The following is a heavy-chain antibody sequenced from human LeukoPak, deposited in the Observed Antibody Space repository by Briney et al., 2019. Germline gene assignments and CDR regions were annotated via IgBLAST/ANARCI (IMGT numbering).Heavy chain of an antibody. CDR1: GGSISSYY. CDR2: IYDSGST. D-gene: IGHD6-19*01. V-gene: IGHV4-59*12. CDR3: ASLDRKTVAGIGY. J-gene: IGHJ4*02. Sequence: MPSETLSLTCTVSGGSISSYYWSWIRQPPGKGLEWIGFIYDSGSTNYNPSLKSRVTISVDTSKNQFSLKLSSVTAADTAVYYCASLDRKTVAGIGYWGQGTLVTVSS.